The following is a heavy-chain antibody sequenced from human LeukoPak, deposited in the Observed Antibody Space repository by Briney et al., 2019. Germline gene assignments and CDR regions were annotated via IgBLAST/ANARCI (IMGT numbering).Heavy chain of an antibody. V-gene: IGHV4-34*01. D-gene: IGHD3-10*01. Sequence: SETLSLACAVYGRSFSGYYWSWIRQPPGKGLEWIGEIKHRGSTNYNPSLKSRVTISVNTSKNQFYLMLSSVTAADTAVYYCGGRRYYGSGSYYYFDYWGQGTLVTVSS. CDR3: GGRRYYGSGSYYYFDY. J-gene: IGHJ4*02. CDR1: GRSFSGYY. CDR2: IKHRGST.